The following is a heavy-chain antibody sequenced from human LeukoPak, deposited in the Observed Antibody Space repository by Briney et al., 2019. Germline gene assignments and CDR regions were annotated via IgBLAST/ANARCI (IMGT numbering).Heavy chain of an antibody. Sequence: ASVKVSCKASGYTFTSYGISWVRQAPGQGLEWMGWISAYNGNTNYAQKLQGRVTMTTDTSTSTAYMELRSLRSDDTAVYYCARAALKRYAEGLYDYWGQGTLVTVSS. J-gene: IGHJ4*02. CDR2: ISAYNGNT. D-gene: IGHD2-8*01. CDR3: ARAALKRYAEGLYDY. V-gene: IGHV1-18*01. CDR1: GYTFTSYG.